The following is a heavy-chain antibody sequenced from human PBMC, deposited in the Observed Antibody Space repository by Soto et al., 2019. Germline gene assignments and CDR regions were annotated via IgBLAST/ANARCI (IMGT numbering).Heavy chain of an antibody. CDR1: GGSISSGGYS. J-gene: IGHJ6*02. CDR3: ARSGYYGSGSYYPKRAYYYYGMDV. Sequence: QLQLQESGSGLVKPSQTLSLTCAVSGGSISSGGYSWSWIRQPPGKGLEWIGYIYHSGSTYYNPSLKGRVTITVDRSTNQCSLKLSSVTAAATAVYYCARSGYYGSGSYYPKRAYYYYGMDVWGQGTTVTVSS. V-gene: IGHV4-30-2*01. D-gene: IGHD3-10*01. CDR2: IYHSGST.